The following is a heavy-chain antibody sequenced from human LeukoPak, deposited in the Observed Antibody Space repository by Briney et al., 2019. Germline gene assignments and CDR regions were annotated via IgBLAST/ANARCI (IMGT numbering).Heavy chain of an antibody. Sequence: ASVTVSCKASGYTFTSYGISWVRQAPGQGLEWMGWISAYNGNTNYAQKLQGRVTMTTDTSTSTAYMELRSLRSDDTAVYYCARGRQRGSYFLDAFDIWGQGTMVTVSS. CDR3: ARGRQRGSYFLDAFDI. V-gene: IGHV1-18*01. D-gene: IGHD1-26*01. CDR1: GYTFTSYG. J-gene: IGHJ3*02. CDR2: ISAYNGNT.